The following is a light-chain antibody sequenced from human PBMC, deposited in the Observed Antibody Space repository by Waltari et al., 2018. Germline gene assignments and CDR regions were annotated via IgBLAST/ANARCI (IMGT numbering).Light chain of an antibody. J-gene: IGLJ3*02. Sequence: QAEVTQEPSLTVSPGGPVTLTCGSSTGAVTSTPHPYWFLQKPGQVPRTLIYDTDNKPSWTPARFSGSLLGGKAALTLSGAQPEDEAVYYCLLSFYDIRAFGGGTKLTVL. CDR3: LLSFYDIRA. CDR2: DTD. V-gene: IGLV7-46*01. CDR1: TGAVTSTPH.